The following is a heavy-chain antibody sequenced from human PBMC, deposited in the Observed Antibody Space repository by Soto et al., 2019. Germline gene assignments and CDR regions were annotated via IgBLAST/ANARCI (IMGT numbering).Heavy chain of an antibody. CDR1: GGSISSGGYY. CDR2: IYYSGST. J-gene: IGHJ3*02. D-gene: IGHD3-10*01. V-gene: IGHV4-31*03. CDR3: ARDYWSLRGGVIDDAFDI. Sequence: TSETLSLTCTVSGGSISSGGYYWIWIRQHPGKGLEWIGYIYYSGSTYYNPSPKSRVTISVDTSKNQFSLKLSSVTAADTAVYYCARDYWSLRGGVIDDAFDIWGQGTMVTVSS.